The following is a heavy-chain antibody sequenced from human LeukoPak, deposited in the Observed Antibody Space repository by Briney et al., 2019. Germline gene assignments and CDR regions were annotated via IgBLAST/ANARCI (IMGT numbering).Heavy chain of an antibody. V-gene: IGHV4-59*01. J-gene: IGHJ3*01. D-gene: IGHD3/OR15-3a*01. CDR1: RGSISSYY. CDR2: ISYGGST. CDR3: ASLIFGMVLNAFDL. Sequence: SETLSLTCTVSRGSISSYYWTWIRQPPGRGLEWVGYISYGGSTNYNPSLKSRVTISVDTSTNQFSLKLSSVTAAATPVYYCASLIFGMVLNAFDLWGRGTMVTVSS.